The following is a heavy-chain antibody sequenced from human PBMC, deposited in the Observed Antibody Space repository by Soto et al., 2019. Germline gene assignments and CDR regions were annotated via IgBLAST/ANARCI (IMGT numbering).Heavy chain of an antibody. CDR3: ARGINYYASGDDAFDI. V-gene: IGHV1-8*01. CDR2: MNPNSGNT. D-gene: IGHD3-10*01. J-gene: IGHJ3*02. CDR1: GYTFTSYD. Sequence: QVQLVQSGAEVKKPGASVKVSCKASGYTFTSYDINWVRQATGQGLEWMGWMNPNSGNTGYAQKFPARVTVTRNTSISTAYMELSRLRSEDTAVYYCARGINYYASGDDAFDIWGQGTMVTVSS.